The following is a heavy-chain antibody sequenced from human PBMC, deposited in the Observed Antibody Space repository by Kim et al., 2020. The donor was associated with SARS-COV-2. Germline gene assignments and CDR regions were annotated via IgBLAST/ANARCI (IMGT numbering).Heavy chain of an antibody. D-gene: IGHD3-9*01. V-gene: IGHV3-74*01. CDR2: INSDGSST. CDR1: GFTFSSYW. J-gene: IGHJ6*02. CDR3: ARAPTYDDILTGYWDYYYYGMDV. Sequence: GGSLRLSCAASGFTFSSYWMHWVRQAPGKGLVWVSRINSDGSSTSYADSVKGRFTISRDNAKNTLYLQMNRLRAEDTAVYYCARAPTYDDILTGYWDYYYYGMDVWGQGTTVTVSS.